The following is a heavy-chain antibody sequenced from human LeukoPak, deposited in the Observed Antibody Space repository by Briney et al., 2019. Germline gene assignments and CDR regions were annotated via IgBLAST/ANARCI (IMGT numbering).Heavy chain of an antibody. D-gene: IGHD3-16*01. V-gene: IGHV4-59*01. CDR3: ARESGSYLWRSWLNP. CDR1: GGSINSYY. CDR2: IYNSGNT. J-gene: IGHJ5*02. Sequence: SETLSLTCTVSGGSINSYYWTWIRQPPGKGLEWIGNIYNSGNTNYNPSLKSRVTISVDTSKNQFSLKLNSVTAADTAVYYCARESGSYLWRSWLNPWGQGTLITVSS.